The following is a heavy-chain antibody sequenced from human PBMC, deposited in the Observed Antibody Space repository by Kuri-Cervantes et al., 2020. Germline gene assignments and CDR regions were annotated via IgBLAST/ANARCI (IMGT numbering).Heavy chain of an antibody. D-gene: IGHD4-17*01. CDR3: ALMTTLTDFDY. V-gene: IGHV3-30*03. Sequence: RTLSLSCAASGFTFSSDGMHWVRQAPGKGLEWVAVMSYDGSNNYYADSVKGRFTISRDNSKNKLYLQMNSLRAEDSAVYYCALMTTLTDFDYWGQGTLVTVSS. CDR2: MSYDGSNN. J-gene: IGHJ4*02. CDR1: GFTFSSDG.